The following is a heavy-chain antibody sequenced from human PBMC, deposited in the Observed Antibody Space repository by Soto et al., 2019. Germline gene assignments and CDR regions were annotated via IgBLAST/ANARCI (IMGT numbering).Heavy chain of an antibody. CDR1: GGSISSYY. CDR3: ARGSWFDP. Sequence: SETLSLTCTVSGGSISSYYWSWIRQPPGKGLEWIGYIYYSGSTNYNPSLKSRVTISVDTSKNQFSLKLSSVTAADTAVYYCARGSWFDPWGQGTLVTVSS. CDR2: IYYSGST. V-gene: IGHV4-59*08. J-gene: IGHJ5*02.